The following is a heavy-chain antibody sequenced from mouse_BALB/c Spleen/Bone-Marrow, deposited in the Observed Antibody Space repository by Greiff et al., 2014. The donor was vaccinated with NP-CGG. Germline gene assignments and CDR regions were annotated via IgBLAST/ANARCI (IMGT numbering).Heavy chain of an antibody. V-gene: IGHV1-54*01. J-gene: IGHJ1*01. CDR3: ARWLGPGWYFDV. CDR2: INPGSGGT. D-gene: IGHD4-1*01. Sequence: QVQLQQSXAELVRPGTSVKVSCKASGYAFTDYLIEWVKQRPGQGLEWIGVINPGSGGTHYNEKFKGKATLTADKSSSTAYIQLSSLTSDDSAVYFCARWLGPGWYFDVWGAGTTVTVSS. CDR1: GYAFTDYL.